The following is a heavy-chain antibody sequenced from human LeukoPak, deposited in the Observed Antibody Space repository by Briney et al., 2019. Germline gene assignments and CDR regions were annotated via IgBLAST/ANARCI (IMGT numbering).Heavy chain of an antibody. CDR2: IKQDGSEK. Sequence: GGSPRLSCAASGFTFSSYEMNWVRQAPGKGLEWVANIKQDGSEKYYVDSVKGRFTIPRDNAKNSLYLQMNSLRAEDTAVYYCARDRRVIGYYYYYYMDVWGKGTTVTVSS. CDR3: ARDRRVIGYYYYYYMDV. D-gene: IGHD2-21*01. V-gene: IGHV3-7*01. J-gene: IGHJ6*03. CDR1: GFTFSSYE.